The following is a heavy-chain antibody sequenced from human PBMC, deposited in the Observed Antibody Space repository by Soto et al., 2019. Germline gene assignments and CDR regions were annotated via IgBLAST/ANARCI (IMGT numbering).Heavy chain of an antibody. CDR3: ARVSTTSSVLLWFGLDP. CDR2: ISAYNGNT. V-gene: IGHV1-18*01. Sequence: ASVKVSCKASGYTFTSYGISWVRQAPGQGLEWMGWISAYNGNTDYAQKLQGRVTMTTDTSTSTAYMELRSLRSDDTAVYYCARVSTTSSVLLWFGLDPWGQGTLVTVSS. CDR1: GYTFTSYG. J-gene: IGHJ5*02. D-gene: IGHD3-10*01.